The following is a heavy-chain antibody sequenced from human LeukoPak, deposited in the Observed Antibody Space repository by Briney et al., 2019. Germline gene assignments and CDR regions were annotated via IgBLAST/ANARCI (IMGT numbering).Heavy chain of an antibody. D-gene: IGHD6-13*01. CDR3: ARDRHIAAAVYYYCMDV. J-gene: IGHJ6*03. CDR2: INAYNGNT. CDR1: AYTFTSYI. Sequence: ASVKLSFKASAYTFTSYIVSRVRHAPGQGLERKGWINAYNGNTDYAQRVQGRVTMTTDTSTSTDYMELRSLRSDDTAVYYCARDRHIAAAVYYYCMDVWGKGSPVTVSS. V-gene: IGHV1-18*01.